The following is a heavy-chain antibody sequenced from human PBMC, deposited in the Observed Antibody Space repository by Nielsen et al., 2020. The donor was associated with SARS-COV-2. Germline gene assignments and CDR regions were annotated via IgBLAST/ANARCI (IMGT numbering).Heavy chain of an antibody. CDR2: ISASGRTT. V-gene: IGHV3-23*01. D-gene: IGHD6-19*01. Sequence: GESLKISCAASGFTFSSYAMTWVRQTPGMGLEWVSSISASGRTTYYADSVKGRSTILRDNSDNTLSLQMISLRAEDTALYYCTRRVAGGTMDVWGQGTTVTVSS. CDR1: GFTFSSYA. J-gene: IGHJ6*02. CDR3: TRRVAGGTMDV.